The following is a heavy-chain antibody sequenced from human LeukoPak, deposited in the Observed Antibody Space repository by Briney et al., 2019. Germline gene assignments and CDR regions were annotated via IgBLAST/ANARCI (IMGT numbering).Heavy chain of an antibody. Sequence: SETLSLTCTLSGGSISNYYWSWIRQPPGKGLEWIGYIYYSGNTNYNPSLKSRVTISVDTSKNQFSLKLTSVTAADTAVYYCSTVRYCSTNRCYDREFDNWGQGTLVTVSS. CDR1: GGSISNYY. CDR2: IYYSGNT. J-gene: IGHJ4*02. D-gene: IGHD2-2*01. V-gene: IGHV4-59*01. CDR3: STVRYCSTNRCYDREFDN.